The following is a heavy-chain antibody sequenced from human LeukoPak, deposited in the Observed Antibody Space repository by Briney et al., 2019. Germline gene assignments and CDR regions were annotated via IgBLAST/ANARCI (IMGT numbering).Heavy chain of an antibody. V-gene: IGHV4-34*01. CDR2: INHSGST. J-gene: IGHJ4*02. D-gene: IGHD2-15*01. CDR3: ARRPGGFDY. CDR1: GGSISYYY. Sequence: PSETLSLTCTVSGGSISYYYWSWIRQPPGKGLEWIGEINHSGSTNYNPSLKSRVTISVDTSKNQFSLKLSSVTAADTAVYYCARRPGGFDYWGQGTLVTVSS.